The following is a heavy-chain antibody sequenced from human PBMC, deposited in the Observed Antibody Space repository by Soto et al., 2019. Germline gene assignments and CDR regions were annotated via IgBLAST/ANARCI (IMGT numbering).Heavy chain of an antibody. Sequence: ASVKVSCKASGGTFSSYAISWVRQAPGQGLEWMGGIIPIFGTANYAQKFQGRVTITADESTSTAYMELSSLRSEDTAVYYCARPGYDILTGYSDYYYFDYWGQGTLVTVPQ. CDR1: GGTFSSYA. J-gene: IGHJ4*02. CDR2: IIPIFGTA. V-gene: IGHV1-69*13. CDR3: ARPGYDILTGYSDYYYFDY. D-gene: IGHD3-9*01.